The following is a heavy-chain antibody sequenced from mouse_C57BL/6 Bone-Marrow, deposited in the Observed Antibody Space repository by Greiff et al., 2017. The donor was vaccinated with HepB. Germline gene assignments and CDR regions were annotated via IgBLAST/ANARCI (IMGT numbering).Heavy chain of an antibody. CDR3: ASRITTVVAPFDY. D-gene: IGHD1-1*01. J-gene: IGHJ2*01. CDR2: IDPANGNT. V-gene: IGHV14-3*01. Sequence: EVQLVESVAELVRPGASVKLSCTASGFNIKNTYMHWVKQRPEQGLEWIGRIDPANGNTKYAPKFQGKATITADTSSNTAYLQLSSLTSEDTAIYYCASRITTVVAPFDYWGQGTTLTVSS. CDR1: GFNIKNTY.